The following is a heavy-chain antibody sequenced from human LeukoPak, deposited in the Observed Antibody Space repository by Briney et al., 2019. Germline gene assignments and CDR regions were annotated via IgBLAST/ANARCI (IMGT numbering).Heavy chain of an antibody. D-gene: IGHD6-6*01. CDR2: IKQDDSEK. CDR1: GFTFSTCA. CDR3: ARGSSFGSY. J-gene: IGHJ4*02. Sequence: GGSLRLSCAASGFTFSTCAMSWVRQAPGKGLEWVADIKQDDSEKYYVDSVRGRFTISRDNAKNSLYLQMNSLKVEDTAVYYCARGSSFGSYWGQGTLVTVSS. V-gene: IGHV3-7*01.